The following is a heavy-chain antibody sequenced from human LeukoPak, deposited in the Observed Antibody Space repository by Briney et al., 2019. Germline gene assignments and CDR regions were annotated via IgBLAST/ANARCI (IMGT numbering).Heavy chain of an antibody. V-gene: IGHV3-48*01. D-gene: IGHD2-15*01. CDR2: ITRNSGTI. CDR3: ARVAPGHDIGRGYFDY. Sequence: GASLRLSCAASGFTFSIYSMNWVRQAPGKGRVWISYITRNSGTIYSTSSVKARYTITRDNAKNSLYLLMNSLRAEDRAVYYCARVAPGHDIGRGYFDYWGQGALVTVSS. J-gene: IGHJ4*02. CDR1: GFTFSIYS.